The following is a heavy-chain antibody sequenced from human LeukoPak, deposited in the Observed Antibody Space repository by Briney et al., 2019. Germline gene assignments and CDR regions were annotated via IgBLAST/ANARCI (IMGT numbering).Heavy chain of an antibody. CDR2: IYYSGSP. CDR1: GGSISSGDYY. Sequence: SQTLSLTCTVSGGSISSGDYYWSWIRQPRGRGLECIGYIYYSGSPYYNRSVKSRVTITVATSKNQFSMKLSSVTAADTAVQYRARAHPPCDDSYYYYYYGMDVWGQGTTVTVS. CDR3: ARAHPPCDDSYYYYYYGMDV. J-gene: IGHJ6*02. V-gene: IGHV4-30-4*01. D-gene: IGHD1-1*01.